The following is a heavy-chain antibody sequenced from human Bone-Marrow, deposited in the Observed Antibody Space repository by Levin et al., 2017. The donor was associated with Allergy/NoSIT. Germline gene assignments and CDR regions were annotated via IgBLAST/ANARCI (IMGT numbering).Heavy chain of an antibody. D-gene: IGHD3-22*01. CDR2: ISFDGNKI. J-gene: IGHJ6*02. Sequence: SCAASGFTFTNHAMYWVRQAPGKGLDWVALISFDGNKIYHADSVKGRFSISRDNSKNTLYLQMNSLRAEDTAIYYCARSQDSSGHYYYYYAMDVWGQGTTVTVSS. CDR3: ARSQDSSGHYYYYYAMDV. V-gene: IGHV3-30-3*01. CDR1: GFTFTNHA.